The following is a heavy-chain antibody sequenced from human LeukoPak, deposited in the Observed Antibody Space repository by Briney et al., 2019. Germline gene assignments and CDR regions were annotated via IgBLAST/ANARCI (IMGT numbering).Heavy chain of an antibody. CDR3: ASQPAGWGNLYGY. CDR2: IYYSGST. J-gene: IGHJ4*02. CDR1: GGSISSGGYY. D-gene: IGHD4-23*01. Sequence: SSETLSLTCTVSGGSISSGGYYWSWIRQHPGKGLEWIGYIYYSGSTYYNPSLKSRVTISVDTSKNQFSLKLSSVTAADTAVYYCASQPAGWGNLYGYWGQGTLVTVSS. V-gene: IGHV4-31*03.